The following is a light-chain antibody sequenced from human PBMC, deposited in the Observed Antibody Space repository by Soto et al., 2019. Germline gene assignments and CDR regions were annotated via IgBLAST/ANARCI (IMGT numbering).Light chain of an antibody. V-gene: IGKV1-8*01. CDR3: QQYYIYPPT. CDR1: QSIGTY. CDR2: AAS. Sequence: AIRMTQSPSSFSASTGDRVTITCRASQSIGTYLAWYQQIPGRAPKLLIFAASTLQRGVPSRFSGSGSGTDFTLTISCLQSEDFATYYCQQYYIYPPTFGGGIKADIK. J-gene: IGKJ4*01.